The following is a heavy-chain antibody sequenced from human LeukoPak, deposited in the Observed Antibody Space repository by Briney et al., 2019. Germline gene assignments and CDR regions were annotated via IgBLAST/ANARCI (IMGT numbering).Heavy chain of an antibody. V-gene: IGHV4-34*01. CDR1: GGSFSGYS. Sequence: SETPSLTCAVYGGSFSGYSWSWIRQPPGKGLEWIGEINHSGSTNYNPSLKSRVTISVDTSKNQFSLKLSSVTAADTAVYYCARGPYSSGWYVAEYFQHWGQGTLVTVSS. CDR2: INHSGST. J-gene: IGHJ1*01. CDR3: ARGPYSSGWYVAEYFQH. D-gene: IGHD6-19*01.